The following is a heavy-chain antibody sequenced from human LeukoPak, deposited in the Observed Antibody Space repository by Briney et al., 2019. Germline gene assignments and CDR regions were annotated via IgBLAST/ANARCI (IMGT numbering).Heavy chain of an antibody. V-gene: IGHV3-7*01. Sequence: GGSLRLSCAASGFTFSSYWMSWVRQAPGKGLEWVASIKQDGSEKYYVDSVKGRFTVSRDNAKNSLYLQMNSLRAEDTALYYCARAPGEGWFDPWGQGTLVTVSS. CDR3: ARAPGEGWFDP. D-gene: IGHD4-17*01. CDR1: GFTFSSYW. J-gene: IGHJ5*02. CDR2: IKQDGSEK.